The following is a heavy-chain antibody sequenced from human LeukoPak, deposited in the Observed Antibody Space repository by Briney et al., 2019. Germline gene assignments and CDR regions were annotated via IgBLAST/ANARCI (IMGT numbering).Heavy chain of an antibody. CDR3: ARDSGGNSGVDY. J-gene: IGHJ4*02. CDR1: GGSISSYY. Sequence: SETLSLTCTVSGGSISSYYWSWIRQPPGKGLEWIGYIYYSGSTTYNPSLKSRVTISVDTSKDQFSLKLSSVTAADTAVYYCARDSGGNSGVDYWGQGTLVTVSS. V-gene: IGHV4-59*01. D-gene: IGHD4-23*01. CDR2: IYYSGST.